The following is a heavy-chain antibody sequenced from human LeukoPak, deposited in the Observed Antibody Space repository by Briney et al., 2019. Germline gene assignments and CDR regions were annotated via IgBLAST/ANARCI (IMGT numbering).Heavy chain of an antibody. J-gene: IGHJ5*02. D-gene: IGHD6-13*01. V-gene: IGHV4-31*02. CDR3: ARYSSSRNWFDP. Sequence: LRLSCAVSGFTVSDNYMSWVRQHPGKGLEWIGYIYYSGSTYYNPSLKSRVTISVDTSKNQFSLKLSSVTAADTAVYYCARYSSSRNWFDPWGQGTLVTVSS. CDR2: IYYSGST. CDR1: GFTVSDNY.